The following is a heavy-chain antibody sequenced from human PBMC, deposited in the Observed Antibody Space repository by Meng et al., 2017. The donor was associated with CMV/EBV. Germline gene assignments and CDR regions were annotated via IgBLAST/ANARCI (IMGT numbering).Heavy chain of an antibody. CDR2: ISYDGSNK. CDR3: ARAISYSNLRDWYFDL. D-gene: IGHD4-11*01. CDR1: GFTFSSYA. J-gene: IGHJ2*01. V-gene: IGHV3-30*04. Sequence: GGSLRLSCAASGFTFSSYAMHWVRQAPGKGLEWVAVISYDGSNKYYADSVKGRFTISRDNSKNTLYLQMNSLRAEDTAVYYCARAISYSNLRDWYFDLWGRGTLVTVSS.